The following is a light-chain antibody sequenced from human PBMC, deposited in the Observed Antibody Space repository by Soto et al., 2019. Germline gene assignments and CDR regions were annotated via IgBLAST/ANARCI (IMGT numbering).Light chain of an antibody. J-gene: IGKJ3*01. Sequence: DIQMTQSPPSLSASVGDRVSITCRASQTINSYVNWYQHKPGQAPKLLMYTASTLHTGVPSRFSGSRSGTHFTLNISSLQPEDFATYFCQQCYSTPFTFGPGTRLDVK. CDR3: QQCYSTPFT. CDR2: TAS. CDR1: QTINSY. V-gene: IGKV1-39*01.